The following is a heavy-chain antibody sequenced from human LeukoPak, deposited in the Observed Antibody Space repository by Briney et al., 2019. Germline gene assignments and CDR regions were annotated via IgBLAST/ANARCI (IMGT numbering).Heavy chain of an antibody. CDR1: GFTFSSYG. Sequence: GGSLRLSCAASGFTFSSYGMHWVRQAPGKGLEWVAVIWYDDNNKYYADSLKGRFIISRDNSKNTLYLQMNSLRAEDTAVYYCARGIVAGPFDYWGQGTLVTVSS. CDR3: ARGIVAGPFDY. V-gene: IGHV3-33*01. CDR2: IWYDDNNK. D-gene: IGHD5-12*01. J-gene: IGHJ4*02.